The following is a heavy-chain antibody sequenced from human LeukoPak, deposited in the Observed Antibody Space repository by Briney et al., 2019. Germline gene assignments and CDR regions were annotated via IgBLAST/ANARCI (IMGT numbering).Heavy chain of an antibody. J-gene: IGHJ4*02. V-gene: IGHV3-23*01. CDR2: ISGSGGST. Sequence: QPGGSLRLSCVVSGFSFSSYVMTWVRQAPGKGLEWVSAISGSGGSTYYADSVKGRFAISRDNSKNTLYLQMNSLRAEDTAVYYCANENCGGDCYLVDYWGQGTLVTVSS. CDR1: GFSFSSYV. CDR3: ANENCGGDCYLVDY. D-gene: IGHD2-21*02.